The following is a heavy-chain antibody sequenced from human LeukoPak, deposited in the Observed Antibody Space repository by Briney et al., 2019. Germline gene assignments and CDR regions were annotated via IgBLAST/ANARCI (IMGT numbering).Heavy chain of an antibody. CDR1: AYTFTGYY. CDR2: INLKSGGT. V-gene: IGHV1-2*02. D-gene: IGHD2-21*01. CDR3: ARDLENRGLLFHRGAFAFDY. J-gene: IGHJ4*02. Sequence: GASVKVSCKASAYTFTGYYMHWVRQAPGQGLEWMGWINLKSGGTNYAQKFQGRVTMTRDTSISTAYMELSRLRSDDTAVYYCARDLENRGLLFHRGAFAFDYWGQGTLVTVSS.